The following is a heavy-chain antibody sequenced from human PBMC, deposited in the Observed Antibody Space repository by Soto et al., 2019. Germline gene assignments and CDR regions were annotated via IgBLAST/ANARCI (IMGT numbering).Heavy chain of an antibody. J-gene: IGHJ4*02. CDR3: ARDKYRGIAVAD. CDR2: ISAYNGNT. CDR1: GYTFTSDG. Sequence: GASVKVSCKTSGYTFTSDGISWVRQAPGQGLEWMGWISAYNGNTNYAQKLQGRVTMTTDTSTSTAYMELRSLRSDDTAVYYCARDKYRGIAVADWGQGTLVTVS. V-gene: IGHV1-18*01. D-gene: IGHD6-19*01.